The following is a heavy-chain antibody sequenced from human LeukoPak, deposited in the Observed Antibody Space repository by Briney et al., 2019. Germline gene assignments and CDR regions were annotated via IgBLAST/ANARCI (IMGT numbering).Heavy chain of an antibody. Sequence: GGSLRLSCAASGFTFSSYSMNWVRQAPGKGLEWVSSISSSSSYIYYADSVKGRFTISRDNAKNSLYLQMNSLRAEDTAVYYCARDMGAFGITGTPLSDYWGQGTLVTVSS. CDR3: ARDMGAFGITGTPLSDY. J-gene: IGHJ4*02. CDR2: ISSSSSYI. D-gene: IGHD1-20*01. V-gene: IGHV3-21*01. CDR1: GFTFSSYS.